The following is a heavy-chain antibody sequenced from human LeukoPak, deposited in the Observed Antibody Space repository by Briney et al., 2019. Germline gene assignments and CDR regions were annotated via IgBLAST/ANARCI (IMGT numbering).Heavy chain of an antibody. CDR2: FDPEDGET. CDR1: GYTLTELS. CDR3: ATVGYDSSGYYWDY. J-gene: IGHJ4*02. D-gene: IGHD3-22*01. Sequence: ASVKVSCKVSGYTLTELSMHWVRQAPGKGLEWMGGFDPEDGETIYAQKFQGRVTMTEDTSTDTGYMELSSLRSEDTAVYYCATVGYDSSGYYWDYWGQGTLVTVSS. V-gene: IGHV1-24*01.